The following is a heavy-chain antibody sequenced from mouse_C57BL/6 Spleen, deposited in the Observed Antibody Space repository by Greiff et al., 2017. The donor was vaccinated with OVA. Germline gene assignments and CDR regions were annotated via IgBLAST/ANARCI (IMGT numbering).Heavy chain of an antibody. CDR2: ISDGGGYT. CDR3: ARDGESIVTTFHYFDY. CDR1: GFTFSSYA. J-gene: IGHJ2*01. Sequence: EVQLVESGAGLVKPGASLKLSCAASGFTFSSYAMSWVRQTPEKRLEWIATISDGGGYTYYPDNVKGRFTISGDNAENNLYLQVSHLKSEDTAMYYCARDGESIVTTFHYFDYWGQGTTLTVSS. V-gene: IGHV5-4*01. D-gene: IGHD2-5*01.